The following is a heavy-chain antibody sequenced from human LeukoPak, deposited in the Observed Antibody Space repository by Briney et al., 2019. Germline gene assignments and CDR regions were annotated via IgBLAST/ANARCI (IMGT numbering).Heavy chain of an antibody. CDR2: ISWNSGSI. V-gene: IGHV3-9*01. CDR3: AKDRRSGSDHYYYGMDV. D-gene: IGHD3-10*01. J-gene: IGHJ6*02. CDR1: GFTFDDYA. Sequence: PGRSLRLSCAASGFTFDDYAMHWVRQAPGKGLEWVSGISWNSGSIGYADSVKGRFTISRDNAKNSLYLQMNSLRAEDTALYYCAKDRRSGSDHYYYGMDVCGQGTTVTVSS.